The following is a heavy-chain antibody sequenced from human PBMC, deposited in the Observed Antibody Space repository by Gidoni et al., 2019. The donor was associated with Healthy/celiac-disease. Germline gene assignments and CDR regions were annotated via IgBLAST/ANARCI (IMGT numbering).Heavy chain of an antibody. CDR3: ARSGIAAAGTLHVAY. CDR2: IYSGGST. CDR1: GFTVSSNY. V-gene: IGHV3-66*01. Sequence: EVQLVESGGGLVQPGGSLRLSCAASGFTVSSNYMSWVRQAPGKGLEWVSVIYSGGSTYYADSVKGRFTISRDNSKNTLYLQMNSLRAEDTAVYYCARSGIAAAGTLHVAYWGQGTLVTVSS. D-gene: IGHD6-13*01. J-gene: IGHJ4*02.